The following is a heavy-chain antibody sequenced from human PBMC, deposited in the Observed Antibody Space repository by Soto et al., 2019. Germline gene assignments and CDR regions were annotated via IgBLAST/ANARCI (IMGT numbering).Heavy chain of an antibody. V-gene: IGHV4-31*03. CDR2: IYYSGST. CDR1: GGSISSGGYY. D-gene: IGHD5-18*01. J-gene: IGHJ4*02. CDR3: ARDKQLWRFDY. Sequence: SETLSLTCTVSGGSISSGGYYWSWIRQHPGKGLEWIGYIYYSGSTYYNPSLKSRVTISVDTSKNHFSLKLSSVTAADTAVYYCARDKQLWRFDYWGQGTLVTVSS.